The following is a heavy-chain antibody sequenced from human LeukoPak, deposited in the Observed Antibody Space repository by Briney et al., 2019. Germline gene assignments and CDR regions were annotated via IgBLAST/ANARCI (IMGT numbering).Heavy chain of an antibody. CDR2: IYPGDSDT. CDR1: GYSFTSYW. Sequence: GESLKISCKGSGYSFTSYWIGWVRQMPGKGLEWMGIIYPGDSDTRYSPSFQGQVTISADKSISTAYLQWSSLKASDTAMYYCARHSRVPYFDWSLKKASFYYGMDGWGKGTTVTVSS. J-gene: IGHJ6*04. V-gene: IGHV5-51*01. D-gene: IGHD3-9*01. CDR3: ARHSRVPYFDWSLKKASFYYGMDG.